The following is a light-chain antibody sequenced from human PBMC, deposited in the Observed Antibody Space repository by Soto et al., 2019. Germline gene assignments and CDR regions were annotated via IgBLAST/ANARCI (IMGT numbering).Light chain of an antibody. V-gene: IGKV1-39*01. CDR3: QQSYSSPPT. Sequence: DIQMTQSPSSLSPSIAARATITCLASLSIRNDLGWYKQKQGKAPMRLIVAASSLQSGVTSRFSGSRSGPDLTITISSLQPEDFETYYCQQSYSSPPTFGQGTKVDIK. CDR2: AAS. J-gene: IGKJ1*01. CDR1: LSIRND.